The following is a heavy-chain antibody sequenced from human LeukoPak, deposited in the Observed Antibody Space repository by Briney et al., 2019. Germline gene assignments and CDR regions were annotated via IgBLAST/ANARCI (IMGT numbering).Heavy chain of an antibody. CDR2: INPNSGGT. Sequence: ASVKVSCKASGYTFTTYYMHWVRQAPGQGLEWMGWINPNSGGTNYAQKFQGRVTMTRDTSISTAYMELSRLRSDDTAVYYCARDNRELLGNWFDPWGQGTLVTVSS. J-gene: IGHJ5*02. CDR3: ARDNRELLGNWFDP. CDR1: GYTFTTYY. D-gene: IGHD1-26*01. V-gene: IGHV1-2*02.